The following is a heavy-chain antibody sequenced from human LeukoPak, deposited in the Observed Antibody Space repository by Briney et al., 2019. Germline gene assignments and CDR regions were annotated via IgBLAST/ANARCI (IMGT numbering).Heavy chain of an antibody. D-gene: IGHD3-22*01. CDR2: ISYDGSDK. J-gene: IGHJ3*02. CDR3: AREDSEAFDI. V-gene: IGHV3-30*04. Sequence: GGSLRLSCAASGFTFSSYAMHWVRQAPGKGLEWVAVISYDGSDKYYADSVKGRFTISRDNSKNTLYLQMNSLRAEDTAVYYCAREDSEAFDIWGQGTMVTVSS. CDR1: GFTFSSYA.